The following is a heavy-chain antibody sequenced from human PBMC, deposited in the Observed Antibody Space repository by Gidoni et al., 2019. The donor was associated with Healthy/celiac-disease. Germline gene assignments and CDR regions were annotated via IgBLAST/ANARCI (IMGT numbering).Heavy chain of an antibody. V-gene: IGHV1-46*01. CDR1: GSTFTSYY. CDR2: INPSGGST. J-gene: IGHJ4*02. D-gene: IGHD4-17*01. CDR3: ARGFYGGNSGGV. Sequence: QVQLVQSGAEVKKPGASVRVSFKASGSTFTSYYIPWVRQAPGQGLRWMGRINPSGGSTSYAQKFQGRVTMTRDTSTSTVYMELSSLRSEDTAVYYCARGFYGGNSGGVWGQGTLVTVSS.